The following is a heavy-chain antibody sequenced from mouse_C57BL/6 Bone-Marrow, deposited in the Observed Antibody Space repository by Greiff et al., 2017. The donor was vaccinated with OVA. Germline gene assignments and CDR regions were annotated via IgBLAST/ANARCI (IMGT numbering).Heavy chain of an antibody. D-gene: IGHD3-2*02. CDR3: ARPGLRVNYYAMDY. J-gene: IGHJ4*01. CDR1: GFTFSDYG. Sequence: EVKVVESGGGLVKPGGSLKLSCAASGFTFSDYGMHWVRQAPEKGLEWVAYISSGSSTIYYADTVKGRFTISRDNAKNTLFLQMTSLRSEDTAMYYCARPGLRVNYYAMDYWGQGTSVTVSS. V-gene: IGHV5-17*01. CDR2: ISSGSSTI.